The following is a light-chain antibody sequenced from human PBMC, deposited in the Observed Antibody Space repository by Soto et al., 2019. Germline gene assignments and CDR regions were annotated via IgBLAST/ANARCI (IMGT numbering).Light chain of an antibody. CDR3: QQYEAYPVN. CDR1: QDINNC. V-gene: IGKV1-33*01. Sequence: IHMTQSPSSLSASVGYRVTINGQTSQDINNCFNWYQQSPGKAPKLLIYDASNLETGVPSRFSASGSGTEFTLTISGLQPIDSATYYCQQYEAYPVNFGRGTKVDIK. J-gene: IGKJ2*01. CDR2: DAS.